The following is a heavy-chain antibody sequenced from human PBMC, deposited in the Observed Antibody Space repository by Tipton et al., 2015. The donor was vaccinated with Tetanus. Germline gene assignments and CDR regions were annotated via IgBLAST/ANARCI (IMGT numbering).Heavy chain of an antibody. V-gene: IGHV4-59*01. J-gene: IGHJ4*02. D-gene: IGHD1-14*01. CDR3: TRSTGPFSNNVGY. CDR1: GGSIATYY. CDR2: IYYSGSS. Sequence: TLSLTCTVSGGSIATYYLSWIRQPPGKGLEWIGYIYYSGSSISNPSLASRATLSVDRTRNQFSLNLNSVTAADTAVYFCTRSTGPFSNNVGYWGQGTLVTVSS.